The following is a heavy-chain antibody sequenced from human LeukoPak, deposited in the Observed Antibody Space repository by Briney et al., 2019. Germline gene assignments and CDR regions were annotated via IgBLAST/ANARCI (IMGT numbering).Heavy chain of an antibody. CDR2: INPSGGST. D-gene: IGHD6-19*01. CDR1: GYTFTSHY. J-gene: IGHJ4*02. Sequence: ASVKVSCKASGYTFTSHYMHWVRQAPGQGLEWMGIINPSGGSTSYAQKFQGRVTITRDTSTSTVFMELSSLRSEDTAVYYCARDHLSSGWYGGGNYWGQGTLVTVSS. CDR3: ARDHLSSGWYGGGNY. V-gene: IGHV1-46*01.